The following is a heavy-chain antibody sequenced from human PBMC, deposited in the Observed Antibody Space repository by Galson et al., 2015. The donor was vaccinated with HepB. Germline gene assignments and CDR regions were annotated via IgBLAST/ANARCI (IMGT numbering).Heavy chain of an antibody. CDR1: GFSLSTSGVG. CDR3: AGTGTYCSGGSCYYYYGMDV. D-gene: IGHD2-15*01. Sequence: PALVKPTQTLTLTCTFSGFSLSTSGVGVGWIRQPPGKALEWLALIYWDDDKRYSPSLKSRLTITKDTSKNQVVLTMTNMDPVDTATYYCAGTGTYCSGGSCYYYYGMDVWGQGTTVTVSS. J-gene: IGHJ6*02. V-gene: IGHV2-5*02. CDR2: IYWDDDK.